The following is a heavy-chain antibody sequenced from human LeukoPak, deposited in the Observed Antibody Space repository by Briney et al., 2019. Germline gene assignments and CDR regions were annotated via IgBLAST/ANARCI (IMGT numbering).Heavy chain of an antibody. CDR3: ARDKYGAYFDS. V-gene: IGHV3-48*03. Sequence: PGGSLRLSCAASGFTFSSYEMNWVRQAPGKGLEWVSYISSSGSTIYYADSVKGRFTISRDNAKNSLYLQMNSLRAEDTAVYYCARDKYGAYFDSWGQGTLVTVSS. J-gene: IGHJ4*02. CDR2: ISSSGSTI. D-gene: IGHD4-17*01. CDR1: GFTFSSYE.